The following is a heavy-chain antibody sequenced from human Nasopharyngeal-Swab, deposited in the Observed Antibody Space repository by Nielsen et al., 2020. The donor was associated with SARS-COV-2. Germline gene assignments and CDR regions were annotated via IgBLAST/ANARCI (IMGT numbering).Heavy chain of an antibody. CDR3: VGSSWYGDYYYYYGMDV. V-gene: IGHV4-39*07. CDR1: GGSISSSSYY. D-gene: IGHD6-13*01. J-gene: IGHJ6*02. CDR2: LYYSGST. Sequence: AGSLRLSCTVSGGSISSSSYYWGWIRQPPGKGLEWIGSLYYSGSTYYNPSLKSRVTISVDTSKNQFSLKLSSVTAADTAVYYCVGSSWYGDYYYYYGMDVWGQGTTVTVSS.